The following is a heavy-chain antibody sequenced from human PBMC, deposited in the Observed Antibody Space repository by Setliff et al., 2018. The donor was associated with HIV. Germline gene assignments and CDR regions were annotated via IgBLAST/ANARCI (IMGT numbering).Heavy chain of an antibody. D-gene: IGHD2-2*02. CDR2: IVHDGTG. J-gene: IGHJ4*02. V-gene: IGHV4-4*02. CDR1: GFSIKNDNW. CDR3: AKTNIPMPRSGTRLES. Sequence: SETLSLTCVVSGFSIKNDNWWNWVRQTPGKGLEWIGQIVHDGTGTYNPSLESRVTILMDILKNKISLIVTSVTAADTATYYCAKTNIPMPRSGTRLESWGPGRLVTVSS.